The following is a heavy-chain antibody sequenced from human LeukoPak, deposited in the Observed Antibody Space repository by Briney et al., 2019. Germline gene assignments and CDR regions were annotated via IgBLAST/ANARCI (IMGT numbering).Heavy chain of an antibody. CDR2: IHYSGST. J-gene: IGHJ6*02. V-gene: IGHV4-59*01. CDR3: ARDVRTGTTPYYYGMDV. Sequence: SETLSLTCTVSGGSISGYYWSWIRQPPGKGLEWMGYIHYSGSTDYNPSLKSRVTISVDTSKNQFSLKVRSVTAADTAVYYCARDVRTGTTPYYYGMDVWGQGTTVTVSS. D-gene: IGHD1-1*01. CDR1: GGSISGYY.